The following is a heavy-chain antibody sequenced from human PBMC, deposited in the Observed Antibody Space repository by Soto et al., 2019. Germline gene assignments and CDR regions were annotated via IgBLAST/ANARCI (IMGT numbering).Heavy chain of an antibody. CDR1: GGTLSDHG. V-gene: IGHV1-69*06. J-gene: IGHJ3*02. CDR2: TIPVFNTA. D-gene: IGHD3-10*01. Sequence: QVQLEQSGAEVKKPGSSVKISCKASGGTLSDHGVSWLRQAPGQGLEWVGGTIPVFNTAKYAPKFQGRVTIAADKSTNIAYMELGSLRSDDTAFYSCARGVYGSGNYYTGPSAFDIWGQGTLVIASS. CDR3: ARGVYGSGNYYTGPSAFDI.